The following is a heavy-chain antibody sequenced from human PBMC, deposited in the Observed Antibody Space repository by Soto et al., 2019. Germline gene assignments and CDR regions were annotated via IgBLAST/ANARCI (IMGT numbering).Heavy chain of an antibody. CDR3: ARGDSTDCSNGVCSFFYNHDMDV. D-gene: IGHD2-8*01. Sequence: ASVKVSCKASGYSFTDYHIHWVRQAPGQGLEWLGRINPKSGGTSTAQKFQGWVTMTTDTSISTASMELTRLTSDDTAIYYCARGDSTDCSNGVCSFFYNHDMDVWGQGTNVTVS. V-gene: IGHV1-2*04. CDR1: GYSFTDYH. CDR2: INPKSGGT. J-gene: IGHJ6*02.